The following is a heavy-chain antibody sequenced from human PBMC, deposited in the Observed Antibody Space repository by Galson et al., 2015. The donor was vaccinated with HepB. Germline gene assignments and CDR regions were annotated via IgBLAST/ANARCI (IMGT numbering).Heavy chain of an antibody. D-gene: IGHD1-26*01. Sequence: SLRLSCAASGFIFGDYAMSWVRQAPGKGLEWVAFIRSKAYGGTTDYAASVEGRFTITRDDSKSIAYLQMNSLKTDDTAVYYCARAIVGITLGLRFDYWGQGTLVTVSS. CDR3: ARAIVGITLGLRFDY. CDR1: GFIFGDYA. CDR2: IRSKAYGGTT. V-gene: IGHV3-49*04. J-gene: IGHJ4*02.